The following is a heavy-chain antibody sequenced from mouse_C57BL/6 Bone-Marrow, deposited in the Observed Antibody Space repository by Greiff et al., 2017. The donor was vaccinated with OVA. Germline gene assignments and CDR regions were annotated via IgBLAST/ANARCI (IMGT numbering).Heavy chain of an antibody. J-gene: IGHJ4*01. CDR3: AIRVELGYYAMDY. CDR1: GYTFTSYW. V-gene: IGHV1-74*01. D-gene: IGHD1-1*01. Sequence: QVQLKQPGAELVKPGASVKVSCKASGYTFTSYWMHWVKQRPGQGLEWIGRIHPSDSDTNYNQKFKGKATLTVDKSSSTAYMQLSSLTSEDSAVYYCAIRVELGYYAMDYWGQGTSVTVSS. CDR2: IHPSDSDT.